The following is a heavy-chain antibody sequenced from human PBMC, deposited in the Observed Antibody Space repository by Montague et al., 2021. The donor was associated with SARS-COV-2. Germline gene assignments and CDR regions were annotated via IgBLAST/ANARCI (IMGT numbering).Heavy chain of an antibody. CDR1: GGSISSSSYY. D-gene: IGHD3-22*01. J-gene: IGHJ6*02. CDR3: AIEAYYYDSSGYYGGGYYYCYGMDV. CDR2: IYYSGST. V-gene: IGHV4-39*02. Sequence: SETLSLTCTVSGGSISSSSYYWGWIRQPPGKGLEWNVSIYYSGSTYYNPSLKSRVTISVDTTQNQFSLKRVAVTAAATAVCDCAIEAYYYDSSGYYGGGYYYCYGMDVWGQGTTVTVSS.